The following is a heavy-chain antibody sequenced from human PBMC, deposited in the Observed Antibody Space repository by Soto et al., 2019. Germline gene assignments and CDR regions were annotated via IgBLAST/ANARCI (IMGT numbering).Heavy chain of an antibody. CDR3: ARALDLRDGYNWGYFVY. D-gene: IGHD5-12*01. J-gene: IGHJ4*02. V-gene: IGHV4-59*01. CDR2: IYYSGST. Sequence: SETLSLTCTVSGGSISNYYWSWIRQPPGKGLEWIGYIYYSGSTNYNPSLKSRVTISVDTSKNQLSLKVNSVTAADTAVYYCARALDLRDGYNWGYFVYWGQGAMVTVSS. CDR1: GGSISNYY.